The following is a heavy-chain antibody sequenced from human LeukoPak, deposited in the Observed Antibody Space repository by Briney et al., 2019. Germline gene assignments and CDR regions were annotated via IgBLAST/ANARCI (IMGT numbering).Heavy chain of an antibody. V-gene: IGHV3-15*01. D-gene: IGHD4-11*01. J-gene: IGHJ4*02. Sequence: GGSLRLSCAASGFTFSNAWMSWVRQAPGKGLEWVGRIKSKTDGGTTDFAAPVKGRFTISRDDSKNTFFLHMNSLKIEDTAVYYCTTGLHYYFDYWSQGTPVTVSS. CDR2: IKSKTDGGTT. CDR3: TTGLHYYFDY. CDR1: GFTFSNAW.